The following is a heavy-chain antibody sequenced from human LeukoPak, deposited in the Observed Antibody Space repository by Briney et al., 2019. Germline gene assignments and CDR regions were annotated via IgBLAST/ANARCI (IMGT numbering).Heavy chain of an antibody. CDR1: GYTFTSYG. Sequence: ASVKVSCKASGYTFTSYGISWVRQAPGQGPEWMGWISAYNGNTNYAQKLQGRVTMTTDTSTSTAYMELRSLRSDDTAVYYCARASYCGGDCYFGSYYYYGMDVWGQGTTVTVSS. D-gene: IGHD2-21*02. J-gene: IGHJ6*02. V-gene: IGHV1-18*01. CDR3: ARASYCGGDCYFGSYYYYGMDV. CDR2: ISAYNGNT.